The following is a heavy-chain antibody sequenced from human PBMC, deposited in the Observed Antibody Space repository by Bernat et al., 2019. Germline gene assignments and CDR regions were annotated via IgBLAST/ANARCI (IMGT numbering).Heavy chain of an antibody. CDR2: IYYSGST. D-gene: IGHD3-10*01. J-gene: IGHJ4*02. CDR1: GGSISSSSYY. V-gene: IGHV4-39*07. CDR3: ARGRNYYGSGSYYV. Sequence: QLQLQESGPGLVKPSETLSLTCTVSGGSISSSSYYWGWIRQPPGKGLEWIGSIYYSGSTYYNPSLKSRVTISVDTSKNQFSLKLSSVTAADTAVYYCARGRNYYGSGSYYVWGQGTLVTVSS.